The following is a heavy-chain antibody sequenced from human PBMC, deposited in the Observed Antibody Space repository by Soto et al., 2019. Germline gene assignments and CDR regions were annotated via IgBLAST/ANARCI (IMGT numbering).Heavy chain of an antibody. J-gene: IGHJ6*02. D-gene: IGHD6-19*01. V-gene: IGHV1-69*01. CDR2: IIPMYNKP. Sequence: QVQLVQSGAEVKKPGSSVRVSCQASGGTFTTYAFNWVRQAPGQGLEWMGGIIPMYNKPNYAPNFLGRVTISADPYTSTAYMELTTLRSEDTAVYFCARGDSGGYYYAMDVWGQGTPVTVSS. CDR1: GGTFTTYA. CDR3: ARGDSGGYYYAMDV.